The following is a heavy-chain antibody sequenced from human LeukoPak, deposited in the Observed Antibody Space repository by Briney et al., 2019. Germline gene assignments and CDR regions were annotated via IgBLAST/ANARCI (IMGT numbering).Heavy chain of an antibody. D-gene: IGHD3-22*01. CDR2: IYGSGST. CDR1: GDSISSYF. Sequence: SETLSLTCIVSGDSISSYFWSWIRQPAGKGLEWIGRIYGSGSTVYNPSLKSRVTMSVDTSKNQFSLGLSSVTAADTAVYFCVGEGIYEKSVYYDYGGRGPVVTVSS. V-gene: IGHV4-4*07. CDR3: VGEGIYEKSVYYDY. J-gene: IGHJ4*02.